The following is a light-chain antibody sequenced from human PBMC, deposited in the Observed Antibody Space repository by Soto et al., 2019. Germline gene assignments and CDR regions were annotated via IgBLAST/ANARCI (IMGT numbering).Light chain of an antibody. J-gene: IGLJ2*01. CDR3: QSYDSNTVV. CDR1: SGAIASNS. CDR2: EDN. Sequence: QPHSVSESPGKTVIISCTRSSGAIASNSVQWYQQRPGSAPSTVIYEDNQRPSGVPDRFSGSTDGSSNSASLTISGLQTEDEADYYCQSYDSNTVVFGGGTKLTVL. V-gene: IGLV6-57*04.